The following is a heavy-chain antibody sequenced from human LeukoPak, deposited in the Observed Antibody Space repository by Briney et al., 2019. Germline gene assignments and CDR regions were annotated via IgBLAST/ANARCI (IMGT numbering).Heavy chain of an antibody. CDR1: GGTFSSYA. Sequence: GASVKVSCKASGGTFSSYAISWVRQAPGQGLEWMGRIIPTLGIANYAQKFQGRVTITADKSTSTAYMELSSLRSEDTAVYYCASVYYYDSSGYLGNWGQGTLVTVSS. J-gene: IGHJ4*02. CDR2: IIPTLGIA. D-gene: IGHD3-22*01. CDR3: ASVYYYDSSGYLGN. V-gene: IGHV1-69*04.